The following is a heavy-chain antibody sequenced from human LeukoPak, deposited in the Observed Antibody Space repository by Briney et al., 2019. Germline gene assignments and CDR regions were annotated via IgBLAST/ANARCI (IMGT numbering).Heavy chain of an antibody. Sequence: SETLSLTCSVSGGSISSSSYFWSWIRQPPGKGLEWIGEIYHSGSTNYNPSLKSRVTISVDKSKNQFSLKLSSVTAADTAVYYCARGGPSYAVTNPNWFDPWGQGTLVTVSS. CDR3: ARGGPSYAVTNPNWFDP. CDR2: IYHSGST. D-gene: IGHD4-17*01. J-gene: IGHJ5*02. V-gene: IGHV4-39*07. CDR1: GGSISSSSYF.